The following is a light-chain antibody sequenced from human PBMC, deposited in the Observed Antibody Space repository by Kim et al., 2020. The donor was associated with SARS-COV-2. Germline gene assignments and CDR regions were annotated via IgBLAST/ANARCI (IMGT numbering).Light chain of an antibody. CDR2: GVY. Sequence: EIVLTQSPATLSLSPGERATLSCRASQTVGSTSLAWYQQKPGQAPRLLIYGVYKRATGIPGRFSGSGSETGSTLTISRLEPEDFALYYCQHYAGSPPMYTFGQGTKLEI. CDR3: QHYAGSPPMYT. V-gene: IGKV3-20*01. CDR1: QTVGSTS. J-gene: IGKJ2*01.